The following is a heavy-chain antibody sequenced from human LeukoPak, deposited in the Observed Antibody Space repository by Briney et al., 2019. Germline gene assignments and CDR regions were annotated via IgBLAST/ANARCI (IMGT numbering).Heavy chain of an antibody. CDR3: ARDEGSGSLDY. D-gene: IGHD1-26*01. Sequence: GRSLRLSCAASGFTFSSYGMHWVRKAPGKGLEWVAVIWYDGSNKYYADSVKGRFTISRDNSKNTLYLQMNSLRAEDTAVYYCARDEGSGSLDYWGQGTLVTVSS. V-gene: IGHV3-33*01. CDR1: GFTFSSYG. CDR2: IWYDGSNK. J-gene: IGHJ4*02.